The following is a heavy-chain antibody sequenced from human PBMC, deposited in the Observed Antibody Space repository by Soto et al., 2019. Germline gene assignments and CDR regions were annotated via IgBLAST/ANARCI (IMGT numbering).Heavy chain of an antibody. J-gene: IGHJ4*02. Sequence: QVQLLQSGAEVKRPGASVKVSCKASGYTFTSYGITWVRQAPGQGLEWVGWISAYNGNTHYVENFQGRVTMTTDTSTGTAYMELRRLRSDDTAVYYCARDLVYCSSGGCYETGTSFEYWGQGTMVNVS. CDR3: ARDLVYCSSGGCYETGTSFEY. CDR1: GYTFTSYG. D-gene: IGHD2-2*01. V-gene: IGHV1-18*01. CDR2: ISAYNGNT.